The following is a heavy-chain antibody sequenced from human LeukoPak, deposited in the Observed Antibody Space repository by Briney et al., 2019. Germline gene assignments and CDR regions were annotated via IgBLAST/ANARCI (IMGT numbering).Heavy chain of an antibody. V-gene: IGHV3-49*04. CDR2: IRNKAHGGTT. CDR1: GSTFSSYW. Sequence: GGSLRLSCAASGSTFSSYWMHWVRQAPGKGLEWVGFIRNKAHGGTTEYAASVKGRFTISRDDSKSIAYLQMNSLKTEDTAVYYCTRGTWGGPNDYWGQGTLVSVSS. D-gene: IGHD7-27*01. CDR3: TRGTWGGPNDY. J-gene: IGHJ4*02.